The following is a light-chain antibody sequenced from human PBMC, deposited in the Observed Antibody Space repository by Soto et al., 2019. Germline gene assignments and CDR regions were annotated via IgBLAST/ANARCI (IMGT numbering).Light chain of an antibody. CDR2: DAC. CDR1: QNINNY. CDR3: QHYENLPT. J-gene: IGKJ5*01. Sequence: VQMSHSRSALSATEGDRVTITCQAIQNINNYLNWYQQKPGGAPMLLIYDACNLEAGVPSRFRGSGSGADFTFTISRLQPEDVATYYCQHYENLPTFGQGTLVEIK. V-gene: IGKV1-33*01.